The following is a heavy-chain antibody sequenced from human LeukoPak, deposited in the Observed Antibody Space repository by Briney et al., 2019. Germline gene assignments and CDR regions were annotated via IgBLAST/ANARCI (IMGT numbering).Heavy chain of an antibody. CDR2: INHSGST. CDR1: GGSFSGYY. J-gene: IGHJ5*02. CDR3: ARGFSSSWYGFGWFDP. D-gene: IGHD6-13*01. Sequence: SETLSLTCAVYGGSFSGYYWSWIRQPPGKGLEWIGEINHSGSTNYNPSLKSRVTISVDTSKNQFSLKLSSVTAADTAVYYCARGFSSSWYGFGWFDPWGQGTLVTVSS. V-gene: IGHV4-34*01.